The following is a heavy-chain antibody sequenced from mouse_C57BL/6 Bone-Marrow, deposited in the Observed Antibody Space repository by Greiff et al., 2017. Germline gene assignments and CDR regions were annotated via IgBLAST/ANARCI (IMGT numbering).Heavy chain of an antibody. CDR1: GYTFTSYW. V-gene: IGHV1-64*01. CDR2: IHPNGGST. CDR3: ARPFYYGSHDY. J-gene: IGHJ2*01. Sequence: QVQLQQPGAELVKPGASVKLSCKASGYTFTSYWMHWVKQRPGQGLEWIGMIHPNGGSTNYNEKFKSKATLTVDKSSSTAYMQLSSLTSEDSAVYYCARPFYYGSHDYWGQGTTLTVSS. D-gene: IGHD1-1*01.